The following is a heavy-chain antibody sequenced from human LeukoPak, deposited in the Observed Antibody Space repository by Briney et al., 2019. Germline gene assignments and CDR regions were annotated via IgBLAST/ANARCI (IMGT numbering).Heavy chain of an antibody. CDR1: AFSLSAYN. CDR2: ISYTGTYI. V-gene: IGHV3-21*04. D-gene: IGHD1-26*01. CDR3: VRDRGTYRPIDY. Sequence: SGGSLRLSCAASAFSLSAYNMNWVRQAPGRGLEWVSSISYTGTYIYYADSVKGRFTISRDNAQNSLYLQMNSLKAEDTAIYYCVRDRGTYRPIDYWGQGTLVTVSS. J-gene: IGHJ4*02.